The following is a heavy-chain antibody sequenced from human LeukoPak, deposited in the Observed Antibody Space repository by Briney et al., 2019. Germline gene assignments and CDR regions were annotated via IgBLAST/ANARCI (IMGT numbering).Heavy chain of an antibody. CDR1: GGSISSYY. CDR3: ARTVAEEAFDI. V-gene: IGHV4-4*07. CDR2: IYTSGST. D-gene: IGHD6-19*01. Sequence: ASETLSLTCTVAGGSISSYYGSWIRQPAGKGREWIGRIYTSGSTNYNPSLKSRVTMSVDTSKNQFSLKLSSVTAADTAVYYCARTVAEEAFDIWGQGTMVTVSS. J-gene: IGHJ3*02.